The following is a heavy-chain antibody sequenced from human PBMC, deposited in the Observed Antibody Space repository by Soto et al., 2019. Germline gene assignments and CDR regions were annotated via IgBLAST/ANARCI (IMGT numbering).Heavy chain of an antibody. CDR3: AKDFCSSTSCYAGPSDAFDS. CDR1: GFTFSSYA. D-gene: IGHD2-2*01. V-gene: IGHV3-23*01. Sequence: GGSLRLSCAASGFTFSSYAMSWVRQAPGKGLEWVSAISGSGGSTYYADSVKGRFTISRDNSKNTLYLQMNSLRAEDTAVYYCAKDFCSSTSCYAGPSDAFDSWGQGTMVTVSS. CDR2: ISGSGGST. J-gene: IGHJ3*02.